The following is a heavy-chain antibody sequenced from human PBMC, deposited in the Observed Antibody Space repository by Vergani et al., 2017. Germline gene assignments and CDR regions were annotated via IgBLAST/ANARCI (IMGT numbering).Heavy chain of an antibody. CDR3: ARATDDYGDY. J-gene: IGHJ4*02. Sequence: EVQLVESGGGLVQPGRSLRLSCAASGFTFDDYAMHWVRQAPGKGLEWVSGISWNSGSIGYADSVKGRFTISRDNAKNSLYLQMNSLRAEDTAVYYCARATDDYGDYWGQGTLVTVSS. CDR2: ISWNSGSI. V-gene: IGHV3-9*01. CDR1: GFTFDDYA.